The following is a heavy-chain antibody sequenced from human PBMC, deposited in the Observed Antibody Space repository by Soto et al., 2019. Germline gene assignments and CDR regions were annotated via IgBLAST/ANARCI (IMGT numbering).Heavy chain of an antibody. J-gene: IGHJ4*02. CDR3: ARHRGNWKYDPFEY. CDR2: IYYSGST. CDR1: GGSISSSFYF. D-gene: IGHD1-7*01. Sequence: QLQLQESGPGLVKPSETLSLTCTVSGGSISSSFYFCAWIRQPPGKGLEWIGSIYYSGSTYYNPSLNSRVPISVDTSKKQFSLKLTSVTAAYTAVYYCARHRGNWKYDPFEYWGQGTLVTVSS. V-gene: IGHV4-39*01.